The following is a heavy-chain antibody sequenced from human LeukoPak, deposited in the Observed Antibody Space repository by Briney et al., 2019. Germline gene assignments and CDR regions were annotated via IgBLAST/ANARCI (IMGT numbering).Heavy chain of an antibody. CDR3: ARDLMYCDTMSCYDGDFDY. J-gene: IGHJ4*02. V-gene: IGHV1-18*01. CDR2: ISAYNHNT. CDR1: GYSFINFG. Sequence: ASVKVSCKASGYSFINFGLSWVRQAPGQGLEWMGWISAYNHNTNYAQKFQGRVTMTIDTSTTTVYMELRSLRSDDTAIYYCARDLMYCDTMSCYDGDFDYGGKGPRVTVSS. D-gene: IGHD2-2*01.